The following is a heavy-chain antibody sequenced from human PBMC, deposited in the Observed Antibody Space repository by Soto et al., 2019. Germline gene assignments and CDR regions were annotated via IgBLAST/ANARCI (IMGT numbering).Heavy chain of an antibody. CDR3: ARGNEYGGNFDS. CDR1: GYTFTSYD. D-gene: IGHD2-15*01. CDR2: MNPNSGNT. V-gene: IGHV1-8*01. J-gene: IGHJ4*02. Sequence: QVQLVQSGAEVKKPGASVKVSCKSSGYTFTSYDINWVRQATGQGLESMGWMNPNSGNTSYAQKFQGRVTMTRNTSISTAYMELSSLRSEDTAVYYCARGNEYGGNFDSWGQGTLVTVSS.